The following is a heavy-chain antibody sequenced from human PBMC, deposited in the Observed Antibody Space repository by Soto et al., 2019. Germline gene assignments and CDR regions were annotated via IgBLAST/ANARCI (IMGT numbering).Heavy chain of an antibody. CDR1: GFKFGDYA. V-gene: IGHV3-49*03. CDR3: TSPFPYDYYYYGMDV. Sequence: PGGSLRLSCTASGFKFGDYAMSWFRQAPGKGLEWVGFIRTKAYGGTTEYAASVKGRFTISRDDSKSIAYLQVDSLKTEDTAVYYCTSPFPYDYYYYGMDVWGQGTTVTVSS. J-gene: IGHJ6*02. CDR2: IRTKAYGGTT. D-gene: IGHD3-16*01.